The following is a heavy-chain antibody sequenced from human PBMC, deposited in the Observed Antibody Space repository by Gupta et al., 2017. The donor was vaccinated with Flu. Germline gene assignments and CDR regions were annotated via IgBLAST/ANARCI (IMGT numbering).Heavy chain of an antibody. CDR1: GFTFSAYN. D-gene: IGHD2-21*01. CDR2: SSMSSSDR. V-gene: IGHV3-21*01. CDR3: ARAWGGDYWYFDL. Sequence: QLVESGDGLVTTAGSLRLSCAASGFTFSAYNMNWVRQAPGKGLRWVSSSSMSSSDRYYADAGKGRLTISRENSMNSRYLKMNSLRAEDTAVYYFARAWGGDYWYFDLWGCGTLGTVSS. J-gene: IGHJ2*01.